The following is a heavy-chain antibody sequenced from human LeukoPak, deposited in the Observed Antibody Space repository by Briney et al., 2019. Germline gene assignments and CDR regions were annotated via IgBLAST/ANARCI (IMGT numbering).Heavy chain of an antibody. D-gene: IGHD3-3*01. J-gene: IGHJ5*02. CDR3: AKDRTIFGVVNWFDP. Sequence: GGSLRRSCAASGFTFSSYGMHWVRQAPGKGLEWVAFIRYDGSNKYYADSVKGRFTISRDNSKNTLYLQMNSLRAEDTAVYYCAKDRTIFGVVNWFDPWGQGTLVTVSS. CDR1: GFTFSSYG. V-gene: IGHV3-30*02. CDR2: IRYDGSNK.